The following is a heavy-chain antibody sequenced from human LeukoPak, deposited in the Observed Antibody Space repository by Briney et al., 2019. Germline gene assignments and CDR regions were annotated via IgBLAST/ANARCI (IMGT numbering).Heavy chain of an antibody. CDR3: ATGERLVPAAMWFDY. Sequence: ASVKVSCKASGYTFTDYYMHWVRQAPGQGLEWMGWINPKSGGRSYAQRFQGRVTMTRDTSIGTAYMELSRLRSDDTAVYYCATGERLVPAAMWFDYWGQGTLVTVS. D-gene: IGHD2-2*01. J-gene: IGHJ4*02. V-gene: IGHV1-2*02. CDR1: GYTFTDYY. CDR2: INPKSGGR.